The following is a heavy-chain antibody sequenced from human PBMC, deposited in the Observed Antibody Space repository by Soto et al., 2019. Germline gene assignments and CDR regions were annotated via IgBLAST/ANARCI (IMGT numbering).Heavy chain of an antibody. CDR1: GGSISSSNW. CDR3: ARAGSIAAAGTGWFDP. Sequence: PSETLSLTCAVYGGSISSSNWWSWVRQPPGKGLEWIGEIYHSGSTNYNPSLKSRVTISVDRSKNQFSLKLSSVTAADTAVYYCARAGSIAAAGTGWFDPWGQGTLVTVSS. V-gene: IGHV4-4*02. D-gene: IGHD6-13*01. CDR2: IYHSGST. J-gene: IGHJ5*02.